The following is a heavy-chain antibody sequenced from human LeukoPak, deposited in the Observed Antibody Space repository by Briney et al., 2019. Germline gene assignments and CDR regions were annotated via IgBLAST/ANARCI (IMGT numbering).Heavy chain of an antibody. J-gene: IGHJ4*02. CDR1: GVTFSTAW. V-gene: IGHV3-7*01. Sequence: PGGALRLSCAASGVTFSTAWMIWGRQAPGEGLEWVANIKEDGSEKYYVDSVKGRFTISRDNAKNSMYLQMNSLRAEDTAVYYCASGYYSGWYIPYYWGQGTLVTVSS. D-gene: IGHD6-19*01. CDR3: ASGYYSGWYIPYY. CDR2: IKEDGSEK.